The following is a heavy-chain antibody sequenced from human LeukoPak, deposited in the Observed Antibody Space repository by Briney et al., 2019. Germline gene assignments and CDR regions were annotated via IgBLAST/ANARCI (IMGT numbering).Heavy chain of an antibody. CDR3: IREVQVRASASLGL. CDR2: MNSAGTTI. J-gene: IGHJ4*01. D-gene: IGHD1-1*01. V-gene: IGHV3-74*01. CDR1: GFTISGFW. Sequence: GGSLRLSCAASGFTISGFWMHWVRQVPGEGLVCVARMNSAGTTINYADSVKGRFTISRDNVRNTLHLQMNNLSLEDTAVYFCIREVQVRASASLGLWGRGTLVTVS.